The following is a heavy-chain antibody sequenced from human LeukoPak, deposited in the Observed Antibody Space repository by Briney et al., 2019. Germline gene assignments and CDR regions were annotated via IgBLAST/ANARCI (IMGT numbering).Heavy chain of an antibody. CDR2: INWNGGST. Sequence: GGSLRLSCAASGFTFDDYGVSWVRQAPGKGLEGVSGINWNGGSTGYADSVKGRFTISRDNAKNSLNLQMNRLRAEDTTLYYCARTGGYYYGMDVWGQRTTVTVSS. D-gene: IGHD1-14*01. CDR3: ARTGGYYYGMDV. V-gene: IGHV3-20*04. CDR1: GFTFDDYG. J-gene: IGHJ6*02.